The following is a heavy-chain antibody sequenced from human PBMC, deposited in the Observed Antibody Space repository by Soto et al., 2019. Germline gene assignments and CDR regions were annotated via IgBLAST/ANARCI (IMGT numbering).Heavy chain of an antibody. D-gene: IGHD6-13*01. CDR2: IWYDGSNK. CDR3: ARDPRGAAAGTFDY. Sequence: VQLVESGGGVVQPGRSLRLSCAASGFTFSSYGMHWVRQAPGKGLEWVAVIWYDGSNKYYADSVKGRFTISRDNSKNTLYLQMNSLRAEDTAVYYCARDPRGAAAGTFDYWGQGTLVTVSS. CDR1: GFTFSSYG. J-gene: IGHJ4*02. V-gene: IGHV3-33*01.